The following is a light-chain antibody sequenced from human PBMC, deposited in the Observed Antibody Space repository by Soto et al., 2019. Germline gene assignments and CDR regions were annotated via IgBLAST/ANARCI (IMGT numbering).Light chain of an antibody. CDR2: VNS. V-gene: IGLV1-40*01. J-gene: IGLJ2*01. CDR1: SSNIGAGYD. CDR3: QSYDSSLSAVV. Sequence: QSVLTQPPSVSGAPGQRVTISCTGSSSNIGAGYDVHWYQQLPGTAPKLLIYVNSNRPSGVPDRFSGSKSGTSAPLAITGLQAEDEADYYCQSYDSSLSAVVFGGGTKVTVL.